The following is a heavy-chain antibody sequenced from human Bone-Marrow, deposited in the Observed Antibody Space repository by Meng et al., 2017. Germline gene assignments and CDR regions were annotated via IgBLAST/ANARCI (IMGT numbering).Heavy chain of an antibody. D-gene: IGHD3-22*01. CDR3: ATTRYYSDSSKYYPDY. V-gene: IGHV3-21*01. Sequence: LSLTCAASGFTFSSYTMKWVRQAPGKGLEWVSSISSASNYIDYTDSVKGRFTISRDNAKRSLFLQMNSLRAEDTAVYYCATTRYYSDSSKYYPDYWGQGTVVTVSS. J-gene: IGHJ4*02. CDR2: ISSASNYI. CDR1: GFTFSSYT.